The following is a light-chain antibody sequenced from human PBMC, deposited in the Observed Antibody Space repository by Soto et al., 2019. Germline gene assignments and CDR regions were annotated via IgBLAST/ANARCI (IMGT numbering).Light chain of an antibody. CDR3: SSYTSSSIDYV. CDR1: SSDVGGYNY. CDR2: EVS. V-gene: IGLV2-14*01. Sequence: QSALTQPASVSGSPGQSITISCTGTSSDVGGYNYVSWYQQHPGKAPKLMIYEVSNLPSGVSNRFSGSKSGNTASLTISGLQAEDEADYYCSSYTSSSIDYVFCTGTKVTVL. J-gene: IGLJ1*01.